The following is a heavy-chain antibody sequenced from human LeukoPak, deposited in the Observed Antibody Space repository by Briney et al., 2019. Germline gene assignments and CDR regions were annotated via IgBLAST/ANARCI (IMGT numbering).Heavy chain of an antibody. V-gene: IGHV4-34*01. Sequence: PSETLSLTCAVYGGSFSGYYWSWIRQPPGKGLEWIGEINHSGSTNYNPSLKSRVTISVDTSKNQFSLKLSSVTAADTAVYYCARASSIGYSYGEDFDYWGQGTLVTVSS. CDR3: ARASSIGYSYGEDFDY. CDR1: GGSFSGYY. D-gene: IGHD5-18*01. CDR2: INHSGST. J-gene: IGHJ4*02.